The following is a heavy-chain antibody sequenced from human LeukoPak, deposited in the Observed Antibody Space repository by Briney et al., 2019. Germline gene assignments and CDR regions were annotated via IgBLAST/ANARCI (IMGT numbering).Heavy chain of an antibody. CDR3: AKDSSGWYRGSYFDY. Sequence: PGGSLRLSCAASGFTFSSYGMHWVRQAPGKGLEWVAFIRDDGSNKYYADSVKGRFTISRDNSKNTLYLQMNSLRAEDTAVYYCAKDSSGWYRGSYFDYWGQGTLVTVSS. CDR1: GFTFSSYG. D-gene: IGHD6-19*01. J-gene: IGHJ4*02. CDR2: IRDDGSNK. V-gene: IGHV3-30*02.